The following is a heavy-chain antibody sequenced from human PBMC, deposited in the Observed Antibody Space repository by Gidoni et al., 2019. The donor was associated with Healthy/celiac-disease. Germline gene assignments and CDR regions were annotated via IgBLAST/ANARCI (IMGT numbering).Heavy chain of an antibody. D-gene: IGHD3-3*01. CDR1: GYPFTSSD. J-gene: IGHJ3*02. CDR2: KNPKSGNT. Sequence: QVQLVQSGAEVKKPGASVKVSCKASGYPFTSSDINLLRLATGQWLECVGWKNPKSGNTGYAQKFQGRVTMTRNTSISTAYMELSSLRSEDTAVYYCARGSLSGVVIIEDITGTADDAFDIWGQGTMVTVSS. V-gene: IGHV1-8*01. CDR3: ARGSLSGVVIIEDITGTADDAFDI.